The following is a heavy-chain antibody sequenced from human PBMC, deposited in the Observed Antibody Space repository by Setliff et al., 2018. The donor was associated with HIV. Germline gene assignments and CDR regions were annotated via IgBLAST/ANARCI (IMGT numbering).Heavy chain of an antibody. CDR1: GDSISSNNYY. CDR3: ARGVPLLPPHY. Sequence: SETLSLTCTVSGDSISSNNYYWGWIRQPPGKGPEWIGSIFYSETVYYGGRTYFSPSLKSRVTISVDTSKNQFSLSLTSVTAADTAVYYCARGVPLLPPHYWGQGTLVTVSS. D-gene: IGHD2-21*02. V-gene: IGHV4-39*07. J-gene: IGHJ4*02. CDR2: IFYSETVYYGGRT.